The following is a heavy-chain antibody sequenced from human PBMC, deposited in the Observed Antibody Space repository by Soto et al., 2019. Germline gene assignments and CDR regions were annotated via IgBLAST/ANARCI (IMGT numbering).Heavy chain of an antibody. J-gene: IGHJ4*02. CDR3: AKALDTAMDPLDY. Sequence: LRLSCAASGFNFRSNAMHWVRQAPGKGLEWVAIISDDGNIKYYADSVKGRFSISRDNSKNTVYLQMNSLSVQDTAVYYCAKALDTAMDPLDYWGQGTLVTVSS. V-gene: IGHV3-30-3*01. D-gene: IGHD5-18*01. CDR2: ISDDGNIK. CDR1: GFNFRSNA.